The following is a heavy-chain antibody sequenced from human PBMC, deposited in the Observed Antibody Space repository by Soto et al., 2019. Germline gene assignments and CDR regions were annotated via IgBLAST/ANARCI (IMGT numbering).Heavy chain of an antibody. CDR2: IIPIFGTA. J-gene: IGHJ6*02. CDR1: RGTFSSYA. D-gene: IGHD6-6*01. Sequence: QVQLVQSGAEVKKPGSSVKVSCKASRGTFSSYAISWVRQAPGQGLEWMGGIIPIFGTANYAQKFQGRVTITADESTSTAYMELSSLRSEDTAVYYCARALEYSSSSVTYYGMDVWGQGTTVTVSS. CDR3: ARALEYSSSSVTYYGMDV. V-gene: IGHV1-69*01.